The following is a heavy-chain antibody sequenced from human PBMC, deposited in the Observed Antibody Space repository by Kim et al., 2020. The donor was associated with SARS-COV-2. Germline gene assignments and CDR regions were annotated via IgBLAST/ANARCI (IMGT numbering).Heavy chain of an antibody. Sequence: SVKVSCKASGGTFSSYAISWVRQAPGQGLEWMGGIIPIFGTANYAQKFQGRVTITADESTSTAYMELSSLRSEDTAVYYCASKGGMTTVTTNFDYWGQGTLVTVSS. CDR1: GGTFSSYA. CDR2: IIPIFGTA. CDR3: ASKGGMTTVTTNFDY. J-gene: IGHJ4*02. D-gene: IGHD4-17*01. V-gene: IGHV1-69*13.